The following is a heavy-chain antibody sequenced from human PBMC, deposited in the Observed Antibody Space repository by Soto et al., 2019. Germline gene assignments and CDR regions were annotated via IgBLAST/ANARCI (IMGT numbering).Heavy chain of an antibody. CDR3: ARDGYSSGWVNWFEP. Sequence: ASVKVSCKASGYTFTGYYMHWVRQAPGQGLEWMGWINPNSGGTNYAQKLQGWVTMTRDTSISTAYMELSRLRSDDTAVYYCARDGYSSGWVNWFEPWGQGTRVTVSS. V-gene: IGHV1-2*04. CDR2: INPNSGGT. J-gene: IGHJ5*02. D-gene: IGHD6-19*01. CDR1: GYTFTGYY.